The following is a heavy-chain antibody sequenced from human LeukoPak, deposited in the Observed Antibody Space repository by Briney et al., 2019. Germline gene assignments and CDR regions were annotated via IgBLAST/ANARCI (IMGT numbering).Heavy chain of an antibody. CDR3: TRDRGWQQFDY. Sequence: GGSLRLSCAASGFTFSSYSMNWVRQAPGKGLEWVSSISSSSSYIYYADSVKGRFTISRDNAKNSLYLEMSSLRDDDTAVYYCTRDRGWQQFDYWGQGTQVTVSS. D-gene: IGHD5-24*01. CDR1: GFTFSSYS. V-gene: IGHV3-21*01. CDR2: ISSSSSYI. J-gene: IGHJ4*02.